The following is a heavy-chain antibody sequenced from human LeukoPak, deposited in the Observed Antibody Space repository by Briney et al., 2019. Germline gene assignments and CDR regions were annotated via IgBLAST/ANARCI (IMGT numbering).Heavy chain of an antibody. CDR1: GGTFSSYA. J-gene: IGHJ6*02. V-gene: IGHV1-69*13. D-gene: IGHD2-2*01. CDR2: IIPIFGTA. Sequence: SVKVSCKASGGTFSSYAISWVRQAPGQGLEWMGGIIPIFGTANYAQKFQGRVTITADESTSTAYMELSSLRSEDTAVYYCARSQNYCSSTSCHYYYYYYGMDVWGQGTTVTVSS. CDR3: ARSQNYCSSTSCHYYYYYYGMDV.